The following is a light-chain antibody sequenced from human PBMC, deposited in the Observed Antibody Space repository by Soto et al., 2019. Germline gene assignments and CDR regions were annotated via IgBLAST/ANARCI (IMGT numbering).Light chain of an antibody. CDR1: SRDVGCYNL. CDR2: EVS. V-gene: IGLV2-23*02. J-gene: IGLJ2*01. Sequence: QSALTQPASVSGSPGQSITISCTGTSRDVGCYNLVSWFRQYPGKAPKLMIYEVSKWPSGVSIRISGSKSGNRASLTISGLQAADEADYYGASYSGSRTLVIFGGGTKLTVL. CDR3: ASYSGSRTLVI.